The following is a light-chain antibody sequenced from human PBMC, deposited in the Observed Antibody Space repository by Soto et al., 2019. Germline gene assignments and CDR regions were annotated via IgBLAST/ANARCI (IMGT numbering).Light chain of an antibody. Sequence: SYELTQPPSVSVAPGQTATITCGGNNIGGRSVHWYQQKPGQAPVLVLYDDSDRPSGIPERFSGSSSGNTATLTLSRVEAGDEADFYCQVWDTASDRGVFGGGTKLTVL. CDR3: QVWDTASDRGV. CDR1: NIGGRS. CDR2: DDS. J-gene: IGLJ3*02. V-gene: IGLV3-21*02.